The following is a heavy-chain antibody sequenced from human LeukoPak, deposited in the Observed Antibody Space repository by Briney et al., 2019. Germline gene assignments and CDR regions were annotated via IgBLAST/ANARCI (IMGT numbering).Heavy chain of an antibody. J-gene: IGHJ4*02. CDR2: ISSSGSTI. D-gene: IGHD3-22*01. Sequence: GGSLRLSCAASGFTFSSYEMNWVRQAPGKGLEWVSYISSSGSTIYYADSVKGRFTISRDNAKNSLYLQMNSLRAEDTAVYYCARGQLYYDSSGFDYWGQGTLVTVSS. CDR1: GFTFSSYE. V-gene: IGHV3-48*03. CDR3: ARGQLYYDSSGFDY.